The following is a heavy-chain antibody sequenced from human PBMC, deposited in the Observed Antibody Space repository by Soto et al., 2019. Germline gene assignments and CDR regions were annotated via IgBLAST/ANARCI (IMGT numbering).Heavy chain of an antibody. CDR1: GGSITSGNSYS. D-gene: IGHD3-10*01. Sequence: SETLSLTCAVSGGSITSGNSYSWSWIRQPPGKGLEWIGSISHTGSTSYNPSLKSRLTMSVDKSKNQFSLRLSSVTAADMAVYYCARAVAPYFGTWFDPWGQGILVTVSS. J-gene: IGHJ5*02. CDR3: ARAVAPYFGTWFDP. V-gene: IGHV4-30-2*01. CDR2: ISHTGST.